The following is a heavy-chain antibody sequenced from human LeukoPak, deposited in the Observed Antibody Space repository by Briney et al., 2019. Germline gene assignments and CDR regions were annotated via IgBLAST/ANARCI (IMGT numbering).Heavy chain of an antibody. V-gene: IGHV4-34*01. D-gene: IGHD2-15*01. CDR3: ARRRVVVVAATVPSLKRYWYFDL. Sequence: ETLSLTCAVYGGSFSGYYWSWIRQPPGKGLEWIGEINHSGSTNYNPSLKSRVTISVDTSKNQLSLKLSSVTAADTAVYYCARRRVVVVAATVPSLKRYWYFDLWGRGTLVTVSS. CDR2: INHSGST. CDR1: GGSFSGYY. J-gene: IGHJ2*01.